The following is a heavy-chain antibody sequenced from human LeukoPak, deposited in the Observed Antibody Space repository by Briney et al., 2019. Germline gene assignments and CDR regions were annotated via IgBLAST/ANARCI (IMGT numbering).Heavy chain of an antibody. V-gene: IGHV4-34*01. CDR1: GGSFSGYY. Sequence: SETLSLTCAVYGGSFSGYYWSWIRQPPGKGLEWIGEINHSGSTNYNPSLKSRVTISVDTSKNQFSLKLSSVTAAVTPVYYCARGRVTLEYRGQGTLVTVSS. D-gene: IGHD2/OR15-2a*01. CDR3: ARGRVTLEY. CDR2: INHSGST. J-gene: IGHJ4*02.